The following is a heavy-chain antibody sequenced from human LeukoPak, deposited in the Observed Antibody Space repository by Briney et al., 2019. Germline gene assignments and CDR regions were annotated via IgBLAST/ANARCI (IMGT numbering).Heavy chain of an antibody. CDR1: GYTFTSYG. CDR2: IIPIFGTA. D-gene: IGHD3-22*01. Sequence: GASVKVSCKASGYTFTSYGISWVRQAPGQGLEWMGGIIPIFGTANYAQKFQGRVTITADESTSTAYMGLSSLRSEDAAVYYCARGGSSGYYFDYWGQGTLVTVSS. CDR3: ARGGSSGYYFDY. V-gene: IGHV1-69*13. J-gene: IGHJ4*02.